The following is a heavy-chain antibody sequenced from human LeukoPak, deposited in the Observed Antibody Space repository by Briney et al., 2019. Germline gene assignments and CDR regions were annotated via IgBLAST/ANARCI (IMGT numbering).Heavy chain of an antibody. CDR3: AKLGGATIPGWFYDY. Sequence: GGSLRLSVAPSEFIFSDYAMGWVGQAPGKGRGWAPPIDKTTYPTFYADSVKGRFTISRDNSKDTLYLQMNSLRTEDTAVYFCAKLGGATIPGWFYDYGGQGILVTVSS. D-gene: IGHD6-19*01. J-gene: IGHJ4*02. CDR1: EFIFSDYA. V-gene: IGHV3-23*05. CDR2: IDKTTYPT.